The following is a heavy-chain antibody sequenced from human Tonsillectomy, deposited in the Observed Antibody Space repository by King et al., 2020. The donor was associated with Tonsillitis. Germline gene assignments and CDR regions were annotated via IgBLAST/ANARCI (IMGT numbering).Heavy chain of an antibody. J-gene: IGHJ5*02. CDR3: ARDLDYGDYVGWFDP. Sequence: VQLVESGGGVVQPGRSLRLSCAASGFTFSSYAMHWVSQAPGKGLEWVAVISYDRSDKYYADSVKGRFTISRDNSKNTLYLQMNSLRAEHTAVYYCARDLDYGDYVGWFDPWGQGTLVTVSS. V-gene: IGHV3-30*04. D-gene: IGHD4-17*01. CDR2: ISYDRSDK. CDR1: GFTFSSYA.